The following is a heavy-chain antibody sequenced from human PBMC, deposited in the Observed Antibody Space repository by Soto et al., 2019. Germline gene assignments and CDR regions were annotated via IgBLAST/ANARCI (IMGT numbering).Heavy chain of an antibody. CDR3: ARGRYGDY. V-gene: IGHV1-18*01. D-gene: IGHD1-1*01. Sequence: QVHLVQSGAEVKKPGASVKVSCKCSVYTFTSYGITWVRQAPGQGLEWMGWISAHNGNTDYAQKVQGRVTVTRDTSTSTAYMELRSLRSDDTAVYYCARGRYGDYWGQGALVTVSS. J-gene: IGHJ4*02. CDR2: ISAHNGNT. CDR1: VYTFTSYG.